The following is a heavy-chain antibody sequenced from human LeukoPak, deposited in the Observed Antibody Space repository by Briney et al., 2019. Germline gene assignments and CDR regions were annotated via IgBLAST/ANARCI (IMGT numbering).Heavy chain of an antibody. V-gene: IGHV4-61*05. CDR3: ARHSPLNYRGNAFNI. CDR1: GGSISSSNYY. D-gene: IGHD1-26*01. Sequence: SETLSLTCTVSGGSISSSNYYWGWIRQPPGKGLEWIGYIYYSGSTNYNPSLKSRVTISLDTSKNQFSLKLSSVTARDTAVYYCARHSPLNYRGNAFNIWGQGTKITVSS. CDR2: IYYSGST. J-gene: IGHJ3*02.